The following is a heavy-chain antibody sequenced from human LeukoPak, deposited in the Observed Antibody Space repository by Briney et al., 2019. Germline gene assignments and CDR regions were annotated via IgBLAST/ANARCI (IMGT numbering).Heavy chain of an antibody. CDR3: ARGGRYSSSWSQIDY. CDR2: INHSGST. V-gene: IGHV4-34*01. D-gene: IGHD6-13*01. J-gene: IGHJ4*02. Sequence: PSETLSLTCAGYGGSFRGYYWSWIRQPPGKGLEWIGEINHSGSTNYNPSLKSRVTISVDTSKNQFSLKLSSVTAADTAVYYCARGGRYSSSWSQIDYWGQGTLVTVSS. CDR1: GGSFRGYY.